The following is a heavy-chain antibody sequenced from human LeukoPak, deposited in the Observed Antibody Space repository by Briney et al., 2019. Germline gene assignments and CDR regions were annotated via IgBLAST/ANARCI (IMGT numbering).Heavy chain of an antibody. J-gene: IGHJ4*02. CDR2: INHSGST. Sequence: PXGKXXXWIGEINHSGSTNYNPSLKSRVTISVDTSKNQFSLKLSSVTAADTAVYYCARGRIAAAGFDYWGQGTLVTVSS. V-gene: IGHV4-34*01. D-gene: IGHD6-13*01. CDR3: ARGRIAAAGFDY.